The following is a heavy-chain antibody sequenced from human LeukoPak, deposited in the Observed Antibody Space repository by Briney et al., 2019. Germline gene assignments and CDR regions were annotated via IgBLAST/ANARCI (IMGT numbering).Heavy chain of an antibody. D-gene: IGHD2-2*01. CDR3: ARDTGYCSSTSCQKRGGFDY. V-gene: IGHV1-18*01. CDR1: GYSFTNYG. CDR2: ISGHNGNT. Sequence: ASVKVSCKASGYSFTNYGISWVRQAPGQGLEWMGWISGHNGNTNYAQKLQGRVTMTTDTSTSTAYMELRSLRSDDTAVYYCARDTGYCSSTSCQKRGGFDYWGQGTLVTVSS. J-gene: IGHJ4*02.